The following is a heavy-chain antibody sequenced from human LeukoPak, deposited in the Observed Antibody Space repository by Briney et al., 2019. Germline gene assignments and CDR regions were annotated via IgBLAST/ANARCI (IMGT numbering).Heavy chain of an antibody. D-gene: IGHD1-14*01. CDR2: IHNSGRT. J-gene: IGHJ4*02. CDR3: ARHGTISSESYFDY. Sequence: PSETLSLTCSVSGGSVSSYYWSWIRQSPGTGLEWIWYIHNSGRTNYNPSLKSRVTGFVDTSKNQVSLRLSSVTAADTAVYYCARHGTISSESYFDYWGQGALVTVSS. CDR1: GGSVSSYY. V-gene: IGHV4-59*08.